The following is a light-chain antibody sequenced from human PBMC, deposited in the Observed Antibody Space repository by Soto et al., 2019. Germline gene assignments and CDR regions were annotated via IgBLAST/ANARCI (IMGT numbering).Light chain of an antibody. Sequence: IQMTQSPSSLSASVGDRVTITCRASQGVRDDVGWYQQKPGKDPKLLIYSASTLQSGVPSRFSGSGSGTDFTLTISGLQPEYFATYYCLQESNYPLPFGGGTKVEIK. CDR3: LQESNYPLP. J-gene: IGKJ4*01. CDR1: QGVRDD. CDR2: SAS. V-gene: IGKV1-6*01.